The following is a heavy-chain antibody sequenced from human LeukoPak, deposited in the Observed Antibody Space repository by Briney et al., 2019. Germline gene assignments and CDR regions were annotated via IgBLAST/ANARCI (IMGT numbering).Heavy chain of an antibody. V-gene: IGHV4-39*07. D-gene: IGHD3-22*01. CDR1: GGSISTSNYY. CDR3: APPPYYYEANGYSVA. J-gene: IGHJ5*02. CDR2: IFYSGST. Sequence: PSETLSLTCTVSGGSISTSNYYWGWIRQPPGKGLEWIGNIFYSGSTYYGPSLKSRLTISLDTSRNQFSLNLSSVTAADTAVYYCAPPPYYYEANGYSVAWGQGTLVTVSS.